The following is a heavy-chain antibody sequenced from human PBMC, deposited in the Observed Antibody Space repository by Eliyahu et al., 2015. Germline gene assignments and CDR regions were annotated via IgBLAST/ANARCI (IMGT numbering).Heavy chain of an antibody. CDR2: ISGSGGST. D-gene: IGHD6-6*01. CDR3: AKVNGFEYSNTWAFDY. CDR1: SYA. Sequence: SYAMAWVRQAPGKGLEWVSTISGSGGSTDYADSVKGRFTISRDNSKNTLNLQMNSLTAEDTAVYYCAKVNGFEYSNTWAFDYWGQGTLVTVSS. J-gene: IGHJ4*02. V-gene: IGHV3-23*01.